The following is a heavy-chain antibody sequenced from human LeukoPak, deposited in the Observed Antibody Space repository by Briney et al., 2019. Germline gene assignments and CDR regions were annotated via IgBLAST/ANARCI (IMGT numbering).Heavy chain of an antibody. CDR1: AYTFTGYY. CDR3: ARVKPSGPKNAFDI. CDR2: INPNSGGT. D-gene: IGHD3-10*01. J-gene: IGHJ3*02. Sequence: ASVKVSCKASAYTFTGYYMHWVRQAPGQGLEWMGWINPNSGGTNYAQKFQGRVTMTRDTSISTAYMELSRLRSDDTAVYYCARVKPSGPKNAFDIWGQGTMVTVSS. V-gene: IGHV1-2*02.